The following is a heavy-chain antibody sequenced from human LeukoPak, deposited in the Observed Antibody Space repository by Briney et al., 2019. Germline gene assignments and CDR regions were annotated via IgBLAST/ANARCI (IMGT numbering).Heavy chain of an antibody. V-gene: IGHV3-53*01. CDR3: ARDLSGVLDY. J-gene: IGHJ4*02. CDR1: GFNFNNYW. D-gene: IGHD3-10*01. Sequence: PGGSLRLSCAASGFNFNNYWMSWLRQAPGKGLEWVSIVYSGSSTYNADSVKGRFTISRDNSKNTLYLQMNSLRAEDTAVYYCARDLSGVLDYWGQGTLVTVSS. CDR2: VYSGSST.